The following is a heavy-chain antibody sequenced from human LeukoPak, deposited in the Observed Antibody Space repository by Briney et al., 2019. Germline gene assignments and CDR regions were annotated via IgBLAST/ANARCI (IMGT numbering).Heavy chain of an antibody. Sequence: ASVKVSCKASGYTFTSYAMNWVRQAPGQGLEWMGWINTNTGNPTYAQGFTGRFVFSLDTSVSTAHLQISSLKAEDTAVYYCARDPASESYDFWSGYYTGRNNWFDPWGQGTLVTVSS. J-gene: IGHJ5*02. V-gene: IGHV7-4-1*02. CDR3: ARDPASESYDFWSGYYTGRNNWFDP. CDR1: GYTFTSYA. CDR2: INTNTGNP. D-gene: IGHD3-3*01.